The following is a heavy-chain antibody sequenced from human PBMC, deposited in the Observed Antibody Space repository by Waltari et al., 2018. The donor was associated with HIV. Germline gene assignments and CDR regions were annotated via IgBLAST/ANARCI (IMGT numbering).Heavy chain of an antibody. V-gene: IGHV3-23*01. CDR3: AKDSGGVVVVKGAFDI. J-gene: IGHJ3*02. Sequence: EVQLLESGGGLVQPGGSLRLSCAASGFTFRSYAMSWVRQAPGKGLEWVSAISGSGGSTYYADSGKGRFTISRDNSKNTLYLQMNSLRAEDTAVYYCAKDSGGVVVVKGAFDIWGQGTMVTVSS. CDR1: GFTFRSYA. CDR2: ISGSGGST. D-gene: IGHD3-22*01.